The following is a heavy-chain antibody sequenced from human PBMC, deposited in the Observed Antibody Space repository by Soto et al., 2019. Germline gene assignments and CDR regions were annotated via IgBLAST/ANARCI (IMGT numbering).Heavy chain of an antibody. Sequence: TSETLSLTCAVYGGSFSGYYWSWIRQPPGKGLEWIGEINHSGSTNYNPSLKSRVTISVDTSKNQFSLKLSSVTAADTAVYYCARGGYSGYDWTYYYYYMDVWGKGTTVTVSS. CDR3: ARGGYSGYDWTYYYYYMDV. CDR1: GGSFSGYY. V-gene: IGHV4-34*01. CDR2: INHSGST. J-gene: IGHJ6*03. D-gene: IGHD5-12*01.